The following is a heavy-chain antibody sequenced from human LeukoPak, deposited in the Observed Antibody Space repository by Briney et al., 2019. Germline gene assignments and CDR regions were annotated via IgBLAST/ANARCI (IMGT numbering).Heavy chain of an antibody. CDR2: ISSRSSTI. D-gene: IGHD3-10*01. J-gene: IGHJ4*02. CDR1: GLTFITHS. Sequence: GGSLRLSCAASGLTFITHSLNWVRQVPGKGLEWISYISSRSSTIYYADSVRGRFTISRDGANSSLYLQMNSLRADDTAVYYCATLEFADSWGQGTPVTVSS. V-gene: IGHV3-48*01. CDR3: ATLEFADS.